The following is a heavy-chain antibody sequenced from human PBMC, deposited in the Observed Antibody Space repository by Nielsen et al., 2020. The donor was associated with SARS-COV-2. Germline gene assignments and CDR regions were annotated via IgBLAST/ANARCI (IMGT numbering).Heavy chain of an antibody. CDR1: GFSFNTHA. CDR2: ISGRGHKS. J-gene: IGHJ3*02. CDR3: AKENVESTDYGEDAFDI. Sequence: GGSLRLSCAASGFSFNTHAMDGAGQAPGKGREGVSGISGRGHKSFYADSVKGRFTISRDNSKNTVYLQMHSLRAEDTALYYCAKENVESTDYGEDAFDIWGQGTLVTVSS. D-gene: IGHD4/OR15-4a*01. V-gene: IGHV3-23*01.